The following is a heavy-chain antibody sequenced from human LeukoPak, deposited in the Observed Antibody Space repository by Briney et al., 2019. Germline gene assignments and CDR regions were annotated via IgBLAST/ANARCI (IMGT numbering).Heavy chain of an antibody. CDR3: ARDRAVVVAATDY. CDR1: GYTFTTYG. D-gene: IGHD2-15*01. J-gene: IGHJ4*02. V-gene: IGHV1-18*01. Sequence: ASVKVSCKASGYTFTTYGISWVRQAPGQGLEWMGWISPYNGNTNYAQKLQGRVPMTTDTSTSTAYMELRSLRSDDTAVYHCARDRAVVVAATDYWGQGTLVTVSS. CDR2: ISPYNGNT.